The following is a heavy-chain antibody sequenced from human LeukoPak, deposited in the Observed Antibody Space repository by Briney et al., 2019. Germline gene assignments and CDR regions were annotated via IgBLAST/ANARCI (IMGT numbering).Heavy chain of an antibody. CDR2: IKQDGNKK. CDR1: GFTFSDYY. CDR3: ARDLVGGDY. D-gene: IGHD3-16*01. Sequence: PGGSLRLSCAASGFTFSDYYMSWIRQAPGKGLEWMANIKQDGNKKYYVDSVKGRFTISRDNAKNSLYLQMKSLRAEDTAVYYCARDLVGGDYWGQGTLVTVSS. V-gene: IGHV3-7*01. J-gene: IGHJ4*02.